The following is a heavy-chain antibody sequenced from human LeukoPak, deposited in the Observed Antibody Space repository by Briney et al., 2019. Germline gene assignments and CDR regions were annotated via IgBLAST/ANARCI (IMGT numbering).Heavy chain of an antibody. D-gene: IGHD3-22*01. J-gene: IGHJ4*02. CDR2: IKEDGSEK. CDR1: GFTLSSHC. V-gene: IGHV3-7*01. Sequence: GGSLRLSCAASGFTLSSHCMSWVRQAPGKGREWVTNIKEDGSEKYYVDSVKGRFTISRDNAKNSLYLQMNSLRAEDTAVYYCARDSYYYDSSGYYYYFDCWGQGTLVTVSS. CDR3: ARDSYYYDSSGYYYYFDC.